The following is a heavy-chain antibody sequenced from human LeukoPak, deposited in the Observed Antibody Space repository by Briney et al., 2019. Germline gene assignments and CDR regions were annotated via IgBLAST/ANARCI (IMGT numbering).Heavy chain of an antibody. Sequence: PSETLSLTCTVSGGSISSYYWSWIRQPPGKGLEWIGYTYYSGSTNYNPSLKSRVTISVDTSKNQFSLKLSSVTAADTAVYYCARAGSSGYYYAVSAFDIWGQGTMVTVSS. V-gene: IGHV4-59*01. CDR3: ARAGSSGYYYAVSAFDI. D-gene: IGHD3-22*01. CDR2: TYYSGST. J-gene: IGHJ3*02. CDR1: GGSISSYY.